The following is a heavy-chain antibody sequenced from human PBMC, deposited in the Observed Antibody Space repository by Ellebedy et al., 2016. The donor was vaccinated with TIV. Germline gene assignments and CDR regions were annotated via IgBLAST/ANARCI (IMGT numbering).Heavy chain of an antibody. D-gene: IGHD3-22*01. J-gene: IGHJ4*02. Sequence: AASVKVSCKASGYTFTGYYIHWVRQAPGQGLEWVAWINPNSGDTAYAQNLQGRVTVTGDTSISTAYMELSRLKSDDTAVSYCVRDLTNYGSSSYWGQGTLVTVSS. CDR2: INPNSGDT. CDR1: GYTFTGYY. V-gene: IGHV1-2*02. CDR3: VRDLTNYGSSSY.